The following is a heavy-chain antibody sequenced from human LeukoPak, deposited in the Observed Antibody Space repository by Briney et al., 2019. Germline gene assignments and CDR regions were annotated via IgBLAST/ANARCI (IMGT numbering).Heavy chain of an antibody. CDR3: ARDGGVTATSGDFDY. J-gene: IGHJ4*02. D-gene: IGHD5-24*01. CDR2: INPNSGGT. CDR1: GYTFTGYY. Sequence: ASVTVSCKASGYTFTGYYMHWVRQAPGQGLEWMGWINPNSGGTNYAQKFQGRVTMTRDTSISTAYMELSRLRSDDTAVYYCARDGGVTATSGDFDYWGQGTLVTVSS. V-gene: IGHV1-2*02.